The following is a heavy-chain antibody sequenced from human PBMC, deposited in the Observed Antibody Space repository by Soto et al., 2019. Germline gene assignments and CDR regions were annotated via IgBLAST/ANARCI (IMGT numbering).Heavy chain of an antibody. D-gene: IGHD2-15*01. CDR1: GLTFGNYA. V-gene: IGHV3-23*01. CDR2: ITGIDGRT. Sequence: GGSLRLSCVGSGLTFGNYAMSWVRQAPGKGLEWVSSITGIDGRTYYADSVKGRFTISRDNPKNTLYLQMNNLRAEDTAMFYCAKDRGPYCSGGTCYPPSWFDPWGQGTQVTVSS. CDR3: AKDRGPYCSGGTCYPPSWFDP. J-gene: IGHJ5*02.